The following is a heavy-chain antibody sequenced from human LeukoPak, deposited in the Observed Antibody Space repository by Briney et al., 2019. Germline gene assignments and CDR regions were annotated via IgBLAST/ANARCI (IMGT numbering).Heavy chain of an antibody. D-gene: IGHD3/OR15-3a*01. J-gene: IGHJ4*02. Sequence: GGSLRLSCAAFGFTFSSYVMSWVRQAPGKGLEWVSAISGSGGSTYYADSVKGRFTISRDNSKNTLYLQMNSLRAEDTAVYYCATEDWVSYYFDYWGQGTLVTVSS. CDR1: GFTFSSYV. V-gene: IGHV3-23*01. CDR2: ISGSGGST. CDR3: ATEDWVSYYFDY.